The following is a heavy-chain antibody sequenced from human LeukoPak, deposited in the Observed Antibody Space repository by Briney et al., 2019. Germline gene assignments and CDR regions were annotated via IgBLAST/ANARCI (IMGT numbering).Heavy chain of an antibody. CDR2: IHPNGGRI. CDR1: GFTFKTYS. J-gene: IGHJ4*02. Sequence: GGSLRLSCAASGFTFKTYSMSWVRQAPGKGLEWVSAIHPNGGRIFYADSVKGRFTISRDNSKNTLFLHMDSLRAEDAALYYCAKDLKPDGGWDVDYWGQGTLVTVSS. CDR3: AKDLKPDGGWDVDY. V-gene: IGHV3-23*01. D-gene: IGHD6-19*01.